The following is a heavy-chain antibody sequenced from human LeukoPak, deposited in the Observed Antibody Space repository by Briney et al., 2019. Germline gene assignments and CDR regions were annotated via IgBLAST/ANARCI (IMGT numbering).Heavy chain of an antibody. CDR1: GFTFSSKA. Sequence: GGSLRLSCAGSGFTFSSKALSWVRQAPGKGLEWVSAISGSGGNTYYADSVRGRFTISRDNSKNTLYLQMNTLRAEDTAVYYCATTKQARRYFDYWGQGTLVTVSS. CDR3: ATTKQARRYFDY. V-gene: IGHV3-23*01. CDR2: ISGSGGNT. J-gene: IGHJ4*02. D-gene: IGHD1-1*01.